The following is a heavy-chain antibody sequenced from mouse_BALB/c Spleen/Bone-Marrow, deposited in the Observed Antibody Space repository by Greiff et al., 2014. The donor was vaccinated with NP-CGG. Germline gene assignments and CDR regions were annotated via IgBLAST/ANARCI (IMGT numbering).Heavy chain of an antibody. V-gene: IGHV5-12-2*01. Sequence: EVQGVESGGGLVQPGGSLKLSCAASGFTFSSYTMSWVRQTPEKRLEWVAYISNGGGSTYYPDTVKGRFTISRDNAKNTLYLQMSSLKSEDTAMYYCARHGGSRGYYFDYRGQGTTLTVSS. CDR3: ARHGGSRGYYFDY. CDR2: ISNGGGST. CDR1: GFTFSSYT. D-gene: IGHD1-1*01. J-gene: IGHJ2*01.